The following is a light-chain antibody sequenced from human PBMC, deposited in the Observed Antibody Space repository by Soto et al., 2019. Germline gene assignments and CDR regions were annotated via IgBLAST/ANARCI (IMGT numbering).Light chain of an antibody. CDR3: QSYDCSVSGSKG. Sequence: QSVLTQPPSVSGAPGKRVTISCTGSRAAYDVHWYQQVPGTAPKLLIYGNNNRPSGVPERFSGSKSGTSASLAITGLQAEDEADYYGQSYDCSVSGSKGFGTGTKLTGL. CDR2: GNN. V-gene: IGLV1-40*01. CDR1: RAAYD. J-gene: IGLJ1*01.